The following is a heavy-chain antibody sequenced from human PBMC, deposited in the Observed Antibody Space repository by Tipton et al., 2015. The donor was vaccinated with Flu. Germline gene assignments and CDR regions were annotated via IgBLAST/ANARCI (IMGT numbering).Heavy chain of an antibody. CDR1: GDSISSNNYY. Sequence: GLVKPSQTLSLTCTVSGDSISSNNYYWNWIRQHPGKGLEWIGYIHYSGSTYYNPSLKSRLTISVDTSKNQFSLRLTSVTAADTAVYFCAKDLPATGSLGYWGQGMLVTVSS. V-gene: IGHV4-31*03. J-gene: IGHJ4*02. CDR2: IHYSGST. D-gene: IGHD2-15*01. CDR3: AKDLPATGSLGY.